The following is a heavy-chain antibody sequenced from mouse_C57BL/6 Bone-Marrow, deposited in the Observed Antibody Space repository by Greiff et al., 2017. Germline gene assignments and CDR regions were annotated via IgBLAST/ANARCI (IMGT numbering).Heavy chain of an antibody. J-gene: IGHJ4*01. CDR1: GYTFTSYW. CDR2: IYPGSGST. Sequence: QVQLQQPGAELVKPGASVKMSCKASGYTFTSYWITWVKQRPGQGLEWIGDIYPGSGSTNYNEKFKSKATLTVDTSSSTAYMQLSSLTSEDSAVYYCASYYYGSSHYAMDYWGQGTSVTVSS. CDR3: ASYYYGSSHYAMDY. D-gene: IGHD1-1*01. V-gene: IGHV1-55*01.